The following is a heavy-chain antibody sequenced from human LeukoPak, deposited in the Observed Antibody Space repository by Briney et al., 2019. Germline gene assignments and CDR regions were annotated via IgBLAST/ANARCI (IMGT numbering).Heavy chain of an antibody. V-gene: IGHV1-69*05. D-gene: IGHD1-7*01. CDR1: GGTFSSYA. CDR2: IIPIFGTA. CDR3: ALPSITGTTWFDP. Sequence: SVKVSCKASGGTFSSYAISWVRQAPGQGLEWMGGIIPIFGTANYAQKFQGRVTITMDESTSTAYMELSSLRSEGTAVYYCALPSITGTTWFDPWGQGTLVTVSS. J-gene: IGHJ5*02.